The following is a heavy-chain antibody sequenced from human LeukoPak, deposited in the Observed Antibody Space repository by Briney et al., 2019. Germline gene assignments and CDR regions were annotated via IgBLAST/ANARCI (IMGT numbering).Heavy chain of an antibody. CDR1: GFTFGDYA. J-gene: IGHJ4*02. CDR3: TRDYGYTAPFDY. Sequence: GGSLRLSCTASGFTFGDYAMTWVRQAPGKGLEWAGFIRSKAYGGTTEYAASVKGRFTISRDDSKSIAYLQMNSLKTEDTAVYYCTRDYGYTAPFDYWGQGTLVTVSS. V-gene: IGHV3-49*04. D-gene: IGHD5-18*01. CDR2: IRSKAYGGTT.